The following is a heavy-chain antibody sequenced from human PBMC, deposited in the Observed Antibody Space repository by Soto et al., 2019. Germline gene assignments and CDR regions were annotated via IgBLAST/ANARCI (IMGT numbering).Heavy chain of an antibody. D-gene: IGHD1-26*01. CDR3: ARNAVGTYHFDY. Sequence: ASVEVSCKASEYTFTSCARHWVRQAPGQRLEWMGWINTGNGNTKYSQKFQGRVTITRDTSASTAYMELSSLISEDTAVYYCARNAVGTYHFDYWGQGTLVTVSS. V-gene: IGHV1-3*04. J-gene: IGHJ4*02. CDR2: INTGNGNT. CDR1: EYTFTSCA.